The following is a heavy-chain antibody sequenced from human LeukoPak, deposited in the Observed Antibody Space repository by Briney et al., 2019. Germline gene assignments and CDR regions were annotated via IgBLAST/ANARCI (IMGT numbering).Heavy chain of an antibody. CDR2: LSGSGGTP. D-gene: IGHD4-17*01. CDR1: GFTFCIYA. V-gene: IGHV3-23*01. J-gene: IGHJ6*03. CDR3: PKNYGDYWTYYYYYMDA. Sequence: GGSLRLSCAASGFTFCIYAMSCVRHPRGEGREWGLALSGSGGTPYHAASVTGRFTISRDNSKPTLYLQMSSLRAEDTAIYYCPKNYGDYWTYYYYYMDAWGRGTTVTVSS.